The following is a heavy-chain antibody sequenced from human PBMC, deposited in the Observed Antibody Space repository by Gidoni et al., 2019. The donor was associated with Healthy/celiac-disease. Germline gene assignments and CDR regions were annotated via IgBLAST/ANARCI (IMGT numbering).Heavy chain of an antibody. D-gene: IGHD3-3*01. CDR2: IYYSGST. CDR1: GGSISSGDYY. V-gene: IGHV4-30-4*01. J-gene: IGHJ5*02. Sequence: QVQLQESGPGLVKPSQTLSLTCTVSGGSISSGDYYWSWIRQPPGKGLEWIGYIYYSGSTYYNPSLKSRVTISVDTSKNQFSLKLSSVTAADTAVYYCARGHDFLSGDWGGFDPWGQGTLVTVSS. CDR3: ARGHDFLSGDWGGFDP.